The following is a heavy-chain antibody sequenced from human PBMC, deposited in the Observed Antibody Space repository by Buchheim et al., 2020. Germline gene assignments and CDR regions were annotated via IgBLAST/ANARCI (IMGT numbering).Heavy chain of an antibody. CDR3: ARIPDYYDSSGFDHYYYGMDV. Sequence: EVQLVESGGGLVQPGGSLRLSCAASGFTFSSYEMNWVRQAPGKGLEWVSYISSSGSTIYYADSVKGRFTISRDNAKNSLYLQMNSLRAEDTAVYHCARIPDYYDSSGFDHYYYGMDVWGQGTT. V-gene: IGHV3-48*03. D-gene: IGHD3-22*01. CDR2: ISSSGSTI. J-gene: IGHJ6*02. CDR1: GFTFSSYE.